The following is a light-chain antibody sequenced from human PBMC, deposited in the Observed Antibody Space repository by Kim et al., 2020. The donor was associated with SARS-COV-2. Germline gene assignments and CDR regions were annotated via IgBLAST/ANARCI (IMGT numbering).Light chain of an antibody. J-gene: IGLJ3*02. CDR1: STDVGGYNY. Sequence: QSAMTQPASASGSPGQSITISCTGTSTDVGGYNYVSWYQQYPDKAPKLMIYDVSKRPSGVSNRFSGSKSGNTASLSISGLQAEDEGDYYCSSYTSSDTWVFGGGTQLTVL. V-gene: IGLV2-14*01. CDR2: DVS. CDR3: SSYTSSDTWV.